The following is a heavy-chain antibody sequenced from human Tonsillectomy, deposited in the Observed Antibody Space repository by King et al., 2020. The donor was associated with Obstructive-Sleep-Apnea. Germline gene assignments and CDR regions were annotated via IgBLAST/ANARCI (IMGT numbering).Heavy chain of an antibody. CDR2: ICWNSGEI. J-gene: IGHJ1*01. D-gene: IGHD6-19*01. V-gene: IGHV3-9*01. CDR3: AKDLAVAGPFEYFQH. Sequence: VQLVESGGGLVQPGRSLRLSCAASGFTFDDNAMHWVRPAPRRVLEGVSGICWNSGEIQYADSVKGRFTISRDNAKNSLYLLMNRLRAEDTALYYCAKDLAVAGPFEYFQHWGQGTLVTVSS. CDR1: GFTFDDNA.